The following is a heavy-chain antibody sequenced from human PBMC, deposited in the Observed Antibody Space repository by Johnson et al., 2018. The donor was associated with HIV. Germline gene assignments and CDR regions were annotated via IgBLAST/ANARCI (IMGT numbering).Heavy chain of an antibody. Sequence: VQLVESGGGLVQPGRSLRLSCAASGFIFDDYAMHWVRQAPGKGLEWVPGINWNGGSTGYGDSVKGRFTISRDNAKTSLYLQMNSLGAEDTALYYCARGPHHSAGTTLRGAFDIWGQGTMVTVSS. CDR3: ARGPHHSAGTTLRGAFDI. J-gene: IGHJ3*02. V-gene: IGHV3-20*04. D-gene: IGHD1-7*01. CDR1: GFIFDDYA. CDR2: INWNGGST.